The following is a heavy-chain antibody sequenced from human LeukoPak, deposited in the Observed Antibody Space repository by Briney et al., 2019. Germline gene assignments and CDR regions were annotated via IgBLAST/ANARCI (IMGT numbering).Heavy chain of an antibody. CDR2: IYYSGST. D-gene: IGHD3-22*01. CDR1: GGSISSSSYY. V-gene: IGHV4-39*01. J-gene: IGHJ4*02. Sequence: SETLSLTCTVSGGSISSSSYYWGWIRQPPGKGLEWIGSIYYSGSTYYNPSLKSRVTISVDTSKNQFSLKLSSVTAADTAVYYCARRDYYDSRGAFDYWGQGTLVTVSS. CDR3: ARRDYYDSRGAFDY.